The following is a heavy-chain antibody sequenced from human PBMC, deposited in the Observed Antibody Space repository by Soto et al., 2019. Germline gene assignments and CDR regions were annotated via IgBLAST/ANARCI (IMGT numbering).Heavy chain of an antibody. V-gene: IGHV3-30-3*01. Sequence: GSLRLSSAASGFTFSSYAMHWVRQAPGKGLEWVAVISYDGSNKYYADSVKGRFTISRDNSKNTLYLQMNSLRAEDTAGYYCARCGSYFDYWGQGTLVPVSS. D-gene: IGHD1-26*01. CDR1: GFTFSSYA. J-gene: IGHJ4*02. CDR3: ARCGSYFDY. CDR2: ISYDGSNK.